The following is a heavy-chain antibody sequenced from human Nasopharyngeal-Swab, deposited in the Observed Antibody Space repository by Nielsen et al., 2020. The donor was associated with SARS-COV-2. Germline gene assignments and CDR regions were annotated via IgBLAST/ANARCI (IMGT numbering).Heavy chain of an antibody. V-gene: IGHV7-4-1*02. CDR1: GYTFTRYA. CDR2: IATPTGHP. J-gene: IGHJ5*02. CDR3: VRDQAMARPNWFDP. Sequence: VKVSCKASGYTFTRYAINWLRQAPGQGPEWMGWIATPTGHPTYAQGFTGRFVFSLDTSVATAYLHINSLKTEDTAIYYCVRDQAMARPNWFDPWGQGTLVTVSS. D-gene: IGHD5-18*01.